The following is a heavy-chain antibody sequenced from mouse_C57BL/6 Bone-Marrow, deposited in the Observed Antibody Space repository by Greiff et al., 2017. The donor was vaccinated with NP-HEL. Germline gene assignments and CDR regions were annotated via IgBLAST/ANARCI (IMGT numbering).Heavy chain of an antibody. V-gene: IGHV14-2*01. J-gene: IGHJ2*01. CDR1: GFNIKDYY. CDR3: ATYGYYFDY. Sequence: EVQLQQSGAELVKPGASVKLYCTASGFNIKDYYMHWVKQRTEQGLEWIGRIDPEDGETKYATKFQGKATITADTSSNTAYLQLSSLTSEDTAVYYCATYGYYFDYWGQGTTLTVSS. D-gene: IGHD1-1*02. CDR2: IDPEDGET.